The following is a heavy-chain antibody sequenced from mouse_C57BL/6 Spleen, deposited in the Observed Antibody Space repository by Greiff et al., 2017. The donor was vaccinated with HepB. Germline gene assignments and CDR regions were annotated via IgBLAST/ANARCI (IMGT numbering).Heavy chain of an antibody. CDR2: IYPGSGST. D-gene: IGHD2-4*01. Sequence: QVHVKQPGAELVKPGASVKMSCKASGYTFTSYWITWVKQRPGQGLEWIGDIYPGSGSTNYNEKFKSKATLTVDTSSRTAYMQLSSLTSEYSAVYYGARDYDRWFAYWGQGTLANVSA. CDR3: ARDYDRWFAY. CDR1: GYTFTSYW. V-gene: IGHV1-55*01. J-gene: IGHJ3*01.